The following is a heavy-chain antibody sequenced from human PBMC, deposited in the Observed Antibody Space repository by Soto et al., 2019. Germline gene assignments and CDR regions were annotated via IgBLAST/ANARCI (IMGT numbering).Heavy chain of an antibody. CDR1: GGSISSSIYY. Sequence: PSETLSLTCAVSGGSISSSIYYWGWIRQPPGKGLEWIGSIYYSGSTYYTPSLQSRVAISVDTSKNQFSLKLNSVTAADTAVYYCARRTVNIRTFYSGLKTHCFDYWGQGTLVTVSS. CDR3: ARRTVNIRTFYSGLKTHCFDY. CDR2: IYYSGST. J-gene: IGHJ4*02. V-gene: IGHV4-39*01. D-gene: IGHD6-19*01.